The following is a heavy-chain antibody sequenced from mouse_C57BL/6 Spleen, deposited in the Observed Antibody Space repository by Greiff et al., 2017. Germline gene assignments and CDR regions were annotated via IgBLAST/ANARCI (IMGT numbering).Heavy chain of an antibody. D-gene: IGHD6-5*01. V-gene: IGHV1-82*01. CDR2: IYPGDGDT. CDR1: GYAFSSSW. CDR3: ARSYCNYWYFDV. J-gene: IGHJ1*03. Sequence: QVQLQQSGPELVKPGASVKISCKASGYAFSSSWMNWVKQRPGKGLEWIGRIYPGDGDTNYNGKFKGKATLTADKSSSTAYMQLSSLTSEDSAVYFCARSYCNYWYFDVRGTGTTVTFSS.